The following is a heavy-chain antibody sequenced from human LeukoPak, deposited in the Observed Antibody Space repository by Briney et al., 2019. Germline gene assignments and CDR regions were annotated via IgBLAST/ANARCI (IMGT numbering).Heavy chain of an antibody. Sequence: GGSLRLSCAASGFTFSDYYMSWIRQAPGKGLEWISYISSSGSTIYYADSVKGRFTISRDNAKNSLYLQMNGLRAEDTAVYYCARGGYYGSGSYFRVDYWGQGTLVPVSS. V-gene: IGHV3-11*04. CDR2: ISSSGSTI. CDR3: ARGGYYGSGSYFRVDY. CDR1: GFTFSDYY. J-gene: IGHJ4*02. D-gene: IGHD3-10*01.